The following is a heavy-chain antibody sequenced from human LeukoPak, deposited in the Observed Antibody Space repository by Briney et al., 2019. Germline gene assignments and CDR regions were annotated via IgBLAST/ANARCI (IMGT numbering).Heavy chain of an antibody. CDR1: GVSITSYY. V-gene: IGHV4-59*01. CDR2: IYYTGRT. J-gene: IGHJ4*02. D-gene: IGHD1-26*01. CDR3: ARAPPRGVGPTHFDY. Sequence: ASETLSLTCNVSGVSITSYYWSWIRQPPGKGLEWIGDIYYTGRTDYNSSHKSRVTISVDTSRSQFSLKLSSVTTADTAVYYCARAPPRGVGPTHFDYWGQGILVTVSS.